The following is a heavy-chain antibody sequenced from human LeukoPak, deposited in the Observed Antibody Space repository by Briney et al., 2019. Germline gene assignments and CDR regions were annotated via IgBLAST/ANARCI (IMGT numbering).Heavy chain of an antibody. D-gene: IGHD2-8*01. Sequence: ASVKVSCKASGYTFTSYDFNWVRQATGQRPEWMGWMSPNSGDTGYAQKFQDRVTMTRNTSISTAYMELSSLRSDDTAVYYCARYCTNGVCYFDYWGQGTLVTVSS. V-gene: IGHV1-8*01. J-gene: IGHJ4*02. CDR1: GYTFTSYD. CDR3: ARYCTNGVCYFDY. CDR2: MSPNSGDT.